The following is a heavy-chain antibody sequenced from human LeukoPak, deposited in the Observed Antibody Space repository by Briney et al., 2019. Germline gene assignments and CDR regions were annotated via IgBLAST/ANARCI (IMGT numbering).Heavy chain of an antibody. V-gene: IGHV1-46*01. J-gene: IGHJ4*02. CDR1: GYTFTYYY. D-gene: IGHD5-18*01. CDR3: ATYPGPEIQGSFDY. CDR2: IDPSSGST. Sequence: ASVKVSCKASGYTFTYYYMSWVRQAPGQGLEWMGVIDPSSGSTHYASKFEGRVTVTTDTSTSTVYVEMSSLRSDDTAVYYCATYPGPEIQGSFDYWGQGTLVTVSS.